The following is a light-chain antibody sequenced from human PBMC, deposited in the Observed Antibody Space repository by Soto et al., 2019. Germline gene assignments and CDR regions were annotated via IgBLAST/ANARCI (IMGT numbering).Light chain of an antibody. J-gene: IGLJ1*01. CDR2: DVS. Sequence: QSVLTQPDSVSGSPLQSITISCTGTSSDVGGYNYVSWYQQHPGKAPKLMIYDVSNRPSGVSNRFSGSKSGNTASLTISGLQAEDEADYYCSSYTSSSLYVFGTGTKVTVL. CDR3: SSYTSSSLYV. CDR1: SSDVGGYNY. V-gene: IGLV2-14*01.